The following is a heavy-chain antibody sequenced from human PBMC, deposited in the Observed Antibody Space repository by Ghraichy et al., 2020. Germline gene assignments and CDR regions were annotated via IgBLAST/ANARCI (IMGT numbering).Heavy chain of an antibody. CDR2: IYDDGSIT. CDR3: VGAFDY. J-gene: IGHJ4*02. V-gene: IGHV3-74*01. CDR1: GFTFSNYW. Sequence: LSLTCAASGFTFSNYWMHWVRQAPGKGLVWVSRIYDDGSITHYVDSVKGRFTISRDNAKNMVYLQMNSLRAEDTAIYYYVGAFDYWGQGTLVTVSS.